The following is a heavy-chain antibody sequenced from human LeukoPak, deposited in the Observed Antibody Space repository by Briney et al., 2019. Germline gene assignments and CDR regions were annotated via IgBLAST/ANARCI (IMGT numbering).Heavy chain of an antibody. CDR3: ARVVGVNWGSGNWFDP. Sequence: SETLSLTCTVSGGSISSGGYYWSWIRQPPGKGLEWIGYIYHSGSTYYNPSLKSRVTILLDRSKNQFSLKMSSVTAADTAVYYCARVVGVNWGSGNWFDPWGQGTLVTVSS. CDR1: GGSISSGGYY. J-gene: IGHJ5*02. D-gene: IGHD7-27*01. V-gene: IGHV4-30-2*01. CDR2: IYHSGST.